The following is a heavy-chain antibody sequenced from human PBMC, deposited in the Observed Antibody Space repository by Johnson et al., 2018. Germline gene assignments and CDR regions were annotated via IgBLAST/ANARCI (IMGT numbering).Heavy chain of an antibody. Sequence: QVQLVESGGGLVKPGGSLRLSCAASGFTFSDYYMSWIRQAPGKGLEWVSYISSSGSTIYYADSVKGRFTISRDNAKNSLYLQMNGLGAEDTAVYYCAREVVVVPNDAFDIWGQGTMVTVSS. CDR3: AREVVVVPNDAFDI. D-gene: IGHD3-22*01. V-gene: IGHV3-11*01. CDR2: ISSSGSTI. CDR1: GFTFSDYY. J-gene: IGHJ3*02.